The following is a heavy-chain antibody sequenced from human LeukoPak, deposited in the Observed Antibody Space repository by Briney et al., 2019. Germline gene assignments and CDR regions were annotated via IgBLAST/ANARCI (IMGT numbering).Heavy chain of an antibody. Sequence: ASVKVSCKASGYTFTVYYIHWVRQAPGQGLEWMGWINPSGGTTTYAQNFQGRVTMTRDTSTRTAYMELSSLRSEDTAVYYCAKEGNSGWVPKYWGQGTLVTVSS. D-gene: IGHD6-19*01. J-gene: IGHJ4*02. CDR2: INPSGGTT. V-gene: IGHV1-46*01. CDR3: AKEGNSGWVPKY. CDR1: GYTFTVYY.